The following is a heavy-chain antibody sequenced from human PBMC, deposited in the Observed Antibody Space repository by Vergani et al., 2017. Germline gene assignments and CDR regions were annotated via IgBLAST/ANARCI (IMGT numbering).Heavy chain of an antibody. Sequence: QVQLVESGGGVVQPGRSLRLSCEASGFAFNNYGIHWVRQAPGKGLEWVSVISDGGSNKHYVNTVKGRFTISRDNYKNKMYLQMNSLRDEDTAVYYWARDREGSGYYYMDVWGRGTTVTVS. V-gene: IGHV3-30*03. J-gene: IGHJ6*03. CDR3: ARDREGSGYYYMDV. CDR1: GFAFNNYG. CDR2: ISDGGSNK. D-gene: IGHD3-3*01.